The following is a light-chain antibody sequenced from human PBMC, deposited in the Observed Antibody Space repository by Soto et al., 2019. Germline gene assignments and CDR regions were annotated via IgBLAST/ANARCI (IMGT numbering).Light chain of an antibody. Sequence: DIQMTQSPSPLSASVGDRVDITCRTSQSVSSYLNWYQAEPGKAPKLLIYETSNLESGVPSRFSGSGSGTDFTLTISSLQPEDSATYYCQQSYSTPPFTFGPGTRVDI. V-gene: IGKV1-39*01. CDR1: QSVSSY. CDR3: QQSYSTPPFT. J-gene: IGKJ3*01. CDR2: ETS.